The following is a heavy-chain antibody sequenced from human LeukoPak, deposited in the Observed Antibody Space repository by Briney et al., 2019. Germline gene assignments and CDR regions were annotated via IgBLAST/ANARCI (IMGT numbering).Heavy chain of an antibody. CDR1: GGSISSYY. CDR2: IYYSGST. Sequence: PSETLSLTCTVSGGSISSYYWSWIRQPPGKGLEWIGYIYYSGSTNYNPSLKSRVTISVDTSKNQFSLKLSSVTAADTAVYYCARVRGGIRYYYMDVWGKGTTVTVSS. CDR3: ARVRGGIRYYYMDV. V-gene: IGHV4-59*01. D-gene: IGHD1-14*01. J-gene: IGHJ6*03.